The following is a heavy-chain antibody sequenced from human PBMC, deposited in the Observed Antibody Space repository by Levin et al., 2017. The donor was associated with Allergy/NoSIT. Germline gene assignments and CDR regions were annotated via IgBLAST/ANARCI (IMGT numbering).Heavy chain of an antibody. J-gene: IGHJ3*02. V-gene: IGHV4-34*01. CDR3: ARRRRTYYYGSGRLEGAFDI. CDR2: INHSGST. Sequence: SETLSLTCAVYGGSFSGYYWSWIRQPPGKGLEWIGEINHSGSTNYNPSLKSRVTISVDTSKNQFSLKLSSVTAADTAVYYCARRRRTYYYGSGRLEGAFDIWGQGTMVTVSS. D-gene: IGHD3-10*01. CDR1: GGSFSGYY.